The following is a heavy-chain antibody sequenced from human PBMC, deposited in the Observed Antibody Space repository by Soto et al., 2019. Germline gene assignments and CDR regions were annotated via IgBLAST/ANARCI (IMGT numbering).Heavy chain of an antibody. CDR1: GFTFSSYA. D-gene: IGHD6-13*01. CDR2: ISGSGGST. CDR3: AKARAAGTWSYYGMDV. Sequence: EVQLLESGGGLVQPGGSLRLSCAASGFTFSSYAMSWVGQAPGKGLEWVSAISGSGGSTYYADSVKGRFTISRDNSKNTLSLQMNSLRAEDTAVYYCAKARAAGTWSYYGMDVWGQGTTVTVSS. J-gene: IGHJ6*02. V-gene: IGHV3-23*01.